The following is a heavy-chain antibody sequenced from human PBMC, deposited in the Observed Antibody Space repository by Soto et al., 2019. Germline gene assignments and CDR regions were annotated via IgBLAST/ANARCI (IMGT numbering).Heavy chain of an antibody. CDR3: AREAAGGTRAEYFDY. CDR1: GGSISSGGYY. D-gene: IGHD2-15*01. V-gene: IGHV4-31*03. J-gene: IGHJ4*02. Sequence: KPSETLSLTCTVSGGSISSGGYYWSWIRQHPGKGLEWIGYIYYSGSTYYNPSLKSRVTISVDTSKNQFSLKLSSVTAADTAVYYCAREAAGGTRAEYFDYWGQGTLVTVSS. CDR2: IYYSGST.